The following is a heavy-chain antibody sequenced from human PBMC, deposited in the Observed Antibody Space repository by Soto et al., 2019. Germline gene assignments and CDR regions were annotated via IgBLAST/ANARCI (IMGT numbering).Heavy chain of an antibody. D-gene: IGHD3-22*01. CDR2: IYYSGST. V-gene: IGHV4-59*01. CDR1: GGSISSYY. CDR3: ARDRGYDSSGYYYYYYGMDV. J-gene: IGHJ6*02. Sequence: QVQLQESGPGLVKPSETLSLTCTVSGGSISSYYWSWIRQPPGKGLEWIGYIYYSGSTNYNPSLQSRVTISADTSKNQFSLKLSSVTAADTAVYYCARDRGYDSSGYYYYYYGMDVWGQGTTVTVSS.